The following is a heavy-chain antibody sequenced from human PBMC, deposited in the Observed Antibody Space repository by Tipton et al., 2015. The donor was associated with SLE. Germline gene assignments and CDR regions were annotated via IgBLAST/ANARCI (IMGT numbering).Heavy chain of an antibody. CDR1: GGSMSYHY. CDR3: ARIAIAPAMGEYYFDS. D-gene: IGHD2-2*01. CDR2: IYYTGNT. Sequence: TLSLTCAVSGGSMSYHYWSWIRQPPGKGLEWIGYIYYTGNTNYNPSLKSRVTMSVDTSKSQFSLKLTFVSAADTAVYYCARIAIAPAMGEYYFDSWGQGTLVTVSS. J-gene: IGHJ4*02. V-gene: IGHV4-59*08.